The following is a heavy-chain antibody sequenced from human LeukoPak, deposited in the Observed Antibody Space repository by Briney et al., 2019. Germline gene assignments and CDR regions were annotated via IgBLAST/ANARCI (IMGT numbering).Heavy chain of an antibody. CDR1: GFTFSSYFW. D-gene: IGHD4-23*01. Sequence: GGSLRLSCAASGFTFSSYFWMHWVRQAPGKGLVWVSRIKSDDSSATYAGSLKGRFTISRDSAKNSLYLQMNTLRAEDTAVYYCVRDLDLGGYSSFEYWGQGTLVTVSS. V-gene: IGHV3-74*01. CDR3: VRDLDLGGYSSFEY. CDR2: IKSDDSSA. J-gene: IGHJ4*02.